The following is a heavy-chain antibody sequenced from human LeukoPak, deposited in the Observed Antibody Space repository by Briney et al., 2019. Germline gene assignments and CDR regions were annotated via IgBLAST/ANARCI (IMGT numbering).Heavy chain of an antibody. CDR3: ARRIAVAGRYYFDY. CDR2: IYPGDSAT. Sequence: GASLKISCKGSGYSFTSYWIGWVRQMPGEVVEWIGIIYPGDSATRYSPSFQGQVNISADKSISTAYLQWSTLKASDTAMYYCARRIAVAGRYYFDYWGQGTLVTVSS. CDR1: GYSFTSYW. D-gene: IGHD6-19*01. J-gene: IGHJ4*02. V-gene: IGHV5-51*01.